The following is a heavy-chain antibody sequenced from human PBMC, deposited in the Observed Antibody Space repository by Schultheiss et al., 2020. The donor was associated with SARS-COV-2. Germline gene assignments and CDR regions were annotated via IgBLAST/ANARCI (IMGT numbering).Heavy chain of an antibody. J-gene: IGHJ6*03. CDR2: INHSGST. CDR3: AREPGVVVPANYYYYMDV. V-gene: IGHV4-34*01. Sequence: SETLSLTCAVYGGSFSGYYWSWIRQPPGKGLEWIGEINHSGSTNYNPSLKSRVTMSVDTSKNQFSLKLSSVTAADTAVYYCAREPGVVVPANYYYYMDVWGKGTTVTVSS. D-gene: IGHD2-2*01. CDR1: GGSFSGYY.